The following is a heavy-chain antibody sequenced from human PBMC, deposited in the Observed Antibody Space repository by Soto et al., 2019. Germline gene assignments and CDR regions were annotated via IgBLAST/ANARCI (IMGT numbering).Heavy chain of an antibody. J-gene: IGHJ6*02. CDR3: AGILPRGRYYYGMDV. Sequence: GASVKVSCKVSGYTLTELSMHWVRQAPGKGLEWMGGSDPEDGETIYAQKFQGRVTMTEDTSTDTAYMELSSLRSEDTAVYYCAGILPRGRYYYGMDVWGQGATVTVSS. V-gene: IGHV1-24*01. CDR1: GYTLTELS. CDR2: SDPEDGET. D-gene: IGHD1-20*01.